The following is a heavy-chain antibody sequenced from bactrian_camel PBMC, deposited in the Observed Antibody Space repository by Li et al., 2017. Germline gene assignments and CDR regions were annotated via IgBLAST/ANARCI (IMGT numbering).Heavy chain of an antibody. V-gene: IGHV3S54*01. J-gene: IGHJ4*01. CDR3: YLDTPDCYLSAPAYTY. CDR2: FATGGVSP. CDR1: GYTESTNS. D-gene: IGHD2*01. Sequence: VQLVESGGGSVQAGGSLRLSCTRSGYTESTNSMAWFRQAPGKEREAVAAFATGGVSPYYADSVWGRFTISRDNAKNTMYLEMNSLKPEDTGEYHCYLDTPDCYLSAPAYTYSGQGTQVTVS.